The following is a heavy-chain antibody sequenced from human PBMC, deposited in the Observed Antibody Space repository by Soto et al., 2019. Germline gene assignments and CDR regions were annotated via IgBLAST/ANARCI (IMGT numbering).Heavy chain of an antibody. Sequence: PGGSLRLSCAASGFTFSSYAMSWVRQAPGKGLEWVSAISGSGGSTYYADSVKGRFTISRDNSKNTLYLQMNSLRAEDTAVYYCAKITPLRYSIDRPFDPCAQGTLVTVSS. D-gene: IGHD3-9*01. V-gene: IGHV3-23*01. CDR1: GFTFSSYA. CDR2: ISGSGGST. CDR3: AKITPLRYSIDRPFDP. J-gene: IGHJ5*02.